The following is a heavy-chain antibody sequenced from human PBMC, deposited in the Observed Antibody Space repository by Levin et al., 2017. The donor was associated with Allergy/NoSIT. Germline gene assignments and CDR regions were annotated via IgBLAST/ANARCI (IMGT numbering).Heavy chain of an antibody. CDR1: GYTLTELS. J-gene: IGHJ5*02. Sequence: ASVKVSCKVSGYTLTELSMHWVRQAPGKGLEWMGGFDPEDGETIYAQKFQGRVTMTEDTSTDTAYMELSSLRSEDTAVYYCATRGKKLRYFDWLKGEGWFDPWGQGTLVTVSS. V-gene: IGHV1-24*01. CDR3: ATRGKKLRYFDWLKGEGWFDP. CDR2: FDPEDGET. D-gene: IGHD3-9*01.